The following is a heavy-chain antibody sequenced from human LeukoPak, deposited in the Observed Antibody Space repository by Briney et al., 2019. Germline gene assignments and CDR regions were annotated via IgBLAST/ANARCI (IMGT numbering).Heavy chain of an antibody. D-gene: IGHD2-15*01. Sequence: GGSLRLSCAASGFTFSSYGMHWVRQAPGKGLEWVSYISSSGSTIYYADSVKGRFTISRDNAKNSLYLQMNSLRAEDTAVYYCATAPYYFDYWGQGTLVTVSS. J-gene: IGHJ4*02. V-gene: IGHV3-48*04. CDR3: ATAPYYFDY. CDR1: GFTFSSYG. CDR2: ISSSGSTI.